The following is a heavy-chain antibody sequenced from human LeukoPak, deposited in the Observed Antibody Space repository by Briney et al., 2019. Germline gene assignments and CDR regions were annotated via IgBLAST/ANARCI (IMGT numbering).Heavy chain of an antibody. CDR2: INNDGSST. CDR3: AKDPTDIVVVPAAKVGYYGMDV. D-gene: IGHD2-2*01. V-gene: IGHV3-74*01. J-gene: IGHJ6*02. Sequence: PGGSLRLSCAASGFTLTSYWMHWVRQAPGEGLVWVSRINNDGSSTNYADSVKGRFTISRDNAKNTLYLQMNSLRAEDTAVYYCAKDPTDIVVVPAAKVGYYGMDVWGQGTTVTVSS. CDR1: GFTLTSYW.